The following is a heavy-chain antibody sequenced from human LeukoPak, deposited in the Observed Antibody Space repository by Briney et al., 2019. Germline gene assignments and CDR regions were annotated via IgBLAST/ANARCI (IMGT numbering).Heavy chain of an antibody. Sequence: SQTLSLTCAVSGGSISSGSYYWSWIRQPAGKGRAWIGRIYTSGSTNYNPSLKSRVTISVDTSKNQFSLKLSSVTAADTAVYYCARGAITIFGVVILDYWGQGTLVTVSS. D-gene: IGHD3-3*01. J-gene: IGHJ4*02. CDR1: GGSISSGSYY. CDR3: ARGAITIFGVVILDY. V-gene: IGHV4-61*02. CDR2: IYTSGST.